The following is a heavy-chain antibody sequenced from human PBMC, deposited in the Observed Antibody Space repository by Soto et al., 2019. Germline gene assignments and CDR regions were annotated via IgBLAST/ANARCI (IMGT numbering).Heavy chain of an antibody. Sequence: QERLVQSGAEVRKPGSSVKVSCKVTGGTSTSYAINWVRQAPGQGLEWMGGIVPMFGTSKYAQKFQGRVTITADTSTNIAYMELRRLRSEDTAVYYCNRGSEYDFWSGYLWGQGTLVSVSS. CDR1: GGTSTSYA. J-gene: IGHJ4*02. D-gene: IGHD3-3*01. CDR3: NRGSEYDFWSGYL. V-gene: IGHV1-69*06. CDR2: IVPMFGTS.